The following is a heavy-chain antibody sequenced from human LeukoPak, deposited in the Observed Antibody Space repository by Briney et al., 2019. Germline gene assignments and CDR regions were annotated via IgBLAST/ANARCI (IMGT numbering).Heavy chain of an antibody. CDR2: ISSGSSYI. J-gene: IGHJ4*02. D-gene: IGHD5-12*01. Sequence: GGSLRLSCAASGFTVSNNYMTWVRQAPGKGLEWVSFISSGSSYIYYADSVKGRFTISRDNAKNSLYLQMNSLRAEDMAVYYCARAPGYRSFLDYWGQGTLVTVSS. CDR1: GFTVSNNY. V-gene: IGHV3-21*06. CDR3: ARAPGYRSFLDY.